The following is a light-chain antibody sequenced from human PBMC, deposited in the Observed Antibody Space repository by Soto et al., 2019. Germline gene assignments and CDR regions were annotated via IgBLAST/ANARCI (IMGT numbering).Light chain of an antibody. V-gene: IGKV3-20*01. CDR3: QQYGSSPMYT. CDR1: QVFSSSY. J-gene: IGKJ2*01. CDR2: GAS. Sequence: EIVLTQSPGTLSLSPGERATLSCRASQVFSSSYLTWYQQKPGQAPRLLIYGASGRATGIPDRFSGSGSWTVFTLTIIRLQPEDFAVYYCQQYGSSPMYTFGQGTKLEIK.